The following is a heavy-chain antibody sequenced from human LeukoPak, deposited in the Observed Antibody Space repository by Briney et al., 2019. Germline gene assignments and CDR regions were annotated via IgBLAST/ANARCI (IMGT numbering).Heavy chain of an antibody. J-gene: IGHJ4*02. V-gene: IGHV3-64*01. Sequence: GGSLRLSCAASGFTFRSYAMHWVRQAPGKGLEYVSAITTDGGGTYYANSVKGRFTISRDNSKNTLYLQMGSLSVEDMAVYYCARGAGRMDLDYWGQGTLVTVSS. CDR1: GFTFRSYA. D-gene: IGHD2-15*01. CDR3: ARGAGRMDLDY. CDR2: ITTDGGGT.